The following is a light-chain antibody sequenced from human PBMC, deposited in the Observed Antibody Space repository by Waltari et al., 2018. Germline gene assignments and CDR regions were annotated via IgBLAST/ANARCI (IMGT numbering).Light chain of an antibody. CDR1: QSVSSNY. V-gene: IGKV3-20*01. CDR3: QQYGGSTGT. CDR2: GAS. J-gene: IGKJ1*01. Sequence: ENVFTQSPGTLSLSPGERATLSCRASQSVSSNYLAWYQQKPGQAPRLLIYGASSRATGIPDRFSGSGSGTDFTLTISRLEPEDFAVYYCQQYGGSTGTFGQGTKVEIK.